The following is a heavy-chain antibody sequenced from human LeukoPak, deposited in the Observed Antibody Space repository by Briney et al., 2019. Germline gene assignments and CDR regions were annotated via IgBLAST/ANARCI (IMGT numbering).Heavy chain of an antibody. CDR2: ISSSSSYI. D-gene: IGHD6-19*01. CDR1: GFTFSSYS. CDR3: ARGYISGWFFDY. Sequence: GGSLRLSCAASGFTFSSYSMNWVRQAPGKGLEWVSSISSSSSYIYYADSVKGRFTISRDNAKNSLYLQMNSLRAEDTAVYYCARGYISGWFFDYWGQGTLVTVSS. V-gene: IGHV3-21*01. J-gene: IGHJ4*02.